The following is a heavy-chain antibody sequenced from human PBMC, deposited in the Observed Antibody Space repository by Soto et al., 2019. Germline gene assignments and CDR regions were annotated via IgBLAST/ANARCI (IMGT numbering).Heavy chain of an antibody. CDR2: IYYSGST. J-gene: IGHJ6*02. CDR1: GGSISSYY. CDR3: ARDGAAGHYYYYGMDV. D-gene: IGHD6-13*01. Sequence: SGTLSLTCTVSGGSISSYYWSWIRQPPGKGLEWIGYIYYSGSTNYNPSLKSRVTISVDTSKNQFSLKLSSVTAADTAVYYCARDGAAGHYYYYGMDVWGQGTTVTVSS. V-gene: IGHV4-59*01.